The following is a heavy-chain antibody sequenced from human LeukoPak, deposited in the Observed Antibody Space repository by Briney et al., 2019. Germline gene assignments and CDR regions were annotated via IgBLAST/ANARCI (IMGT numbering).Heavy chain of an antibody. CDR2: IYYSGST. D-gene: IGHD7-27*01. Sequence: PSETLSLTCTVSGGSISSGDYFWTWIRQPPGKGLEYIGYIYYSGSTYYNPSLRSRVTISIDTSKNQSSLRLSSVTAADTAVYSCARETNWHYFDSWGQGTLVTVSS. CDR1: GGSISSGDYF. J-gene: IGHJ4*02. CDR3: ARETNWHYFDS. V-gene: IGHV4-30-4*01.